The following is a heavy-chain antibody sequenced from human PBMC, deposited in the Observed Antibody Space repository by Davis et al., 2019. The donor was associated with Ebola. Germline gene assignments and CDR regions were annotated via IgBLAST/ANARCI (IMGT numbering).Heavy chain of an antibody. V-gene: IGHV1-69*04. CDR1: GGTFSSYA. CDR2: IIPILGIA. J-gene: IGHJ5*02. Sequence: SMKVSCKASGGTFSSYAISWVRQAPGQGLEWMGRIIPILGIANYAQKFQGRVTITADKSTSTAYMELSSLRSEDTAVYYCARGRGANWFDPWGQGTLVTVSS. CDR3: ARGRGANWFDP. D-gene: IGHD3-10*01.